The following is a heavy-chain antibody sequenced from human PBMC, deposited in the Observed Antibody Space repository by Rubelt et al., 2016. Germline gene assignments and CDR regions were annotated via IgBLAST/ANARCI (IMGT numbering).Heavy chain of an antibody. CDR1: GGSFSGYY. Sequence: QVQLQQWGAGLLKPSETLSLTCAVYGGSFSGYYWSWIRQPPGKGLEWIGEINHSGSTNYNPSLKSLFTISVETSKNQFSLKLSSVTAADTAVYYCATWGYYYGSGSYRRYNWFDPWGQGTLVTVSS. J-gene: IGHJ5*02. D-gene: IGHD3-10*01. V-gene: IGHV4-34*01. CDR3: ATWGYYYGSGSYRRYNWFDP. CDR2: INHSGST.